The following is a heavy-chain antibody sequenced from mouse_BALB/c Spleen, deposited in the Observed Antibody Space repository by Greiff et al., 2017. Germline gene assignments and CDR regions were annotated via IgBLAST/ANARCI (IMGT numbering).Heavy chain of an antibody. J-gene: IGHJ4*01. V-gene: IGHV5-6-3*01. CDR1: GFTFSSYG. CDR2: INSNGGST. Sequence: EVQVVESGGGLVQPGGSLKLSCAASGFTFSSYGMSWVRQTPDKRLELVATINSNGGSTYYPDSVKGRFTISRDNAKNTLYLQMSSLKSEDTAMYDCARDAMDYWGQGTSVTVSS. CDR3: ARDAMDY.